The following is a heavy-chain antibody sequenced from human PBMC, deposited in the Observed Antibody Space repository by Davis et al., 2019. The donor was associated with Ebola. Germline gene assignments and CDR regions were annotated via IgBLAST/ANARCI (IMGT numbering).Heavy chain of an antibody. CDR2: INPSGGST. D-gene: IGHD1-26*01. Sequence: ASVKVSCKASGYTFTSYYMHWVRQAPGQGLEWMGIINPSGGSTSYAQKFQGRVTITADKSTSTAYMELSSLRSEDTAVYYCARDRSWMGTYYGMDVWGQGTTVTVSS. CDR1: GYTFTSYY. CDR3: ARDRSWMGTYYGMDV. V-gene: IGHV1-46*01. J-gene: IGHJ6*02.